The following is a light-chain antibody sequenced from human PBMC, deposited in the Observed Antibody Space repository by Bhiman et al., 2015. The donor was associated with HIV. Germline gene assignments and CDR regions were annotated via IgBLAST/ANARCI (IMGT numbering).Light chain of an antibody. J-gene: IGLJ3*02. V-gene: IGLV1-40*01. CDR2: DNS. Sequence: QSVLTQPPSVSGARGQRVTISCTGTVSNIGANFDVHWYQQVPGTAPRLLIYDNSVRPSGVPDRFSGSKSGTSASLAISGLQAEDEADYYCGTWDSSLSAEVFGGGTKLTVL. CDR1: VSNIGANFD. CDR3: GTWDSSLSAEV.